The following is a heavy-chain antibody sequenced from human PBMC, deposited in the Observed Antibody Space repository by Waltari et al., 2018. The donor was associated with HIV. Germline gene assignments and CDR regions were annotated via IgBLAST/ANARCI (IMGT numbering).Heavy chain of an antibody. J-gene: IGHJ4*02. V-gene: IGHV4-38-2*02. CDR3: AREGWAATGDY. D-gene: IGHD6-13*01. CDR2: IYYGGGT. Sequence: VQLQESGPGLVKPSETLSLTCVVSGYSISSGYYWGWLRPPPGKGLGWIGRIYYGGGTYYKPSLKSRVTISVDTSKNQFSLKLSAVTAADTAVYYCAREGWAATGDYWGQGTLVTVSS. CDR1: GYSISSGYY.